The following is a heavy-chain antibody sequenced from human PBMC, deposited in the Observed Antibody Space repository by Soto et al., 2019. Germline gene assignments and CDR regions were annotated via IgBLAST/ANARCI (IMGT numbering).Heavy chain of an antibody. CDR1: GFTFSSYA. D-gene: IGHD2-8*01. Sequence: GGSLRLSCAASGFTFSSYAMHWVRQAPGKGLEWVAVISYDGSNKYYADPVKGRFTISRDNSKNTLYLQMNSLRAEDTAVYYCARDQDIVLMVYAIGPFDYWGQGTLVTVSS. CDR3: ARDQDIVLMVYAIGPFDY. CDR2: ISYDGSNK. J-gene: IGHJ4*02. V-gene: IGHV3-30-3*01.